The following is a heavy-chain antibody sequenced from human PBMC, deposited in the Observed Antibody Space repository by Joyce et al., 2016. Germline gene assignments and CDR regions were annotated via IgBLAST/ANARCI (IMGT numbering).Heavy chain of an antibody. J-gene: IGHJ6*02. CDR1: GASIGSGDYS. CDR2: IFPRGSP. V-gene: IGHV4-30-2*01. CDR3: ARDQGLGMSWATDV. D-gene: IGHD3/OR15-3a*01. Sequence: QLQLRESGSRLVKPSETLSLTCSVSGASIGSGDYSWTWMRQPPGKGLEWIGYIFPRGSPYYKSSLKSRVTILVDKSKNQFSLTLSAVTAADTAVYYCARDQGLGMSWATDVWGQGITVTVSS.